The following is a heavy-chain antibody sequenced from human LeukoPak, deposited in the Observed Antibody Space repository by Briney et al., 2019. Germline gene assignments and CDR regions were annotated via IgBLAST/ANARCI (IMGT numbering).Heavy chain of an antibody. V-gene: IGHV3-48*04. CDR1: GFSFSTYG. CDR3: AREEALGSGSFDY. J-gene: IGHJ4*02. D-gene: IGHD3-3*02. Sequence: PGGTLRLSCAASGFSFSTYGMSWVRQAPGKGLEWVSYISSSGSTIYYADSVKGRFTISRDNAKNSLYLQMNSLRAEDTAVYYCAREEALGSGSFDYWGQGTLVTVSS. CDR2: ISSSGSTI.